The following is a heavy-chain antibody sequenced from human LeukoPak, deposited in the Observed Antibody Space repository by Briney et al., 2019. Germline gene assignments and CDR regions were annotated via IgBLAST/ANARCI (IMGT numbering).Heavy chain of an antibody. J-gene: IGHJ4*02. CDR2: INNVGSHI. CDR3: VRGQLWSYYHDY. V-gene: IGHV3-21*01. Sequence: KSGGSLRLSCAASGFTLSSPAMNWVRQAQGKGLEWVSSINNVGSHIYYAGSVKGRFTISRDNAKNTVYLEMNSLRAEDTAVYYCVRGQLWSYYHDYWGQGTLVTVSS. CDR1: GFTLSSPA. D-gene: IGHD5-18*01.